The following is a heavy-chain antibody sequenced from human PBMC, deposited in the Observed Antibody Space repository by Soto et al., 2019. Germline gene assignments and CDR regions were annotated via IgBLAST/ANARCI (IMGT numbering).Heavy chain of an antibody. CDR2: ISAHNGNT. Sequence: QVHLVQSGAEVKKPGASVKVSCKASGYTFTSYGITWVRQAPGQGLEWMGWISAHNGNTDYAQKLQGRVIVTRDTPTSTAYMELRSLISVDTAVYDCARGRYGDYWGQGALVTVSS. CDR1: GYTFTSYG. V-gene: IGHV1-18*01. CDR3: ARGRYGDY. J-gene: IGHJ4*02. D-gene: IGHD1-1*01.